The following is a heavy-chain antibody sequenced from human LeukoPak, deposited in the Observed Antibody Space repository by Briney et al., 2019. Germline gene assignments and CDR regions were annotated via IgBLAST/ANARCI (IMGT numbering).Heavy chain of an antibody. V-gene: IGHV3-30-3*01. CDR1: GFTFSSYA. CDR2: ISYDGSNK. Sequence: QAGGSLRLSCAASGFTFSSYAMHWVRQAPGKGLEWVAVISYDGSNKYYADSVKGRFTISRDNSKNTLYLQMNSLRAEDTAVYYCARAWWLGERNWFDPWGQGTLVTVSS. CDR3: ARAWWLGERNWFDP. J-gene: IGHJ5*02. D-gene: IGHD3-10*01.